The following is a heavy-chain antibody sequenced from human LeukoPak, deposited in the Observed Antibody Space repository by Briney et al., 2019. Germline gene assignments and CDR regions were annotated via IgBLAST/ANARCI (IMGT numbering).Heavy chain of an antibody. CDR1: GFTFNSYA. J-gene: IGHJ4*02. CDR2: ISGRGDNT. D-gene: IGHD3-22*01. CDR3: AKGSYYDSSGSFYFDY. V-gene: IGHV3-23*01. Sequence: GGSLRLSCAASGFTFNSYAMSWVRQAPGKGLEWVSGISGRGDNTYYADSVKGRFTISRDNSKNTLHVQVNSLGTEDTAAYYCAKGSYYDSSGSFYFDYWGQGTLVTVSS.